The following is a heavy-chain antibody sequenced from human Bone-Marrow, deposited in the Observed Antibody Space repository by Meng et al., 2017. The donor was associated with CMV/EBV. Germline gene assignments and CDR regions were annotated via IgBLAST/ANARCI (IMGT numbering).Heavy chain of an antibody. D-gene: IGHD6-19*01. CDR1: GGSFSGYY. CDR3: ATTVAGDYFDY. Sequence: SETLSLTCAVYGGSFSGYYWSWIRQPPGKGLEWIGEINHSGSTNYNPSLKSRVTISVDTSKNQFSLKLSSVTAADTAVYYCATTVAGDYFDYWGQGTLFTVSS. CDR2: INHSGST. V-gene: IGHV4-34*01. J-gene: IGHJ4*02.